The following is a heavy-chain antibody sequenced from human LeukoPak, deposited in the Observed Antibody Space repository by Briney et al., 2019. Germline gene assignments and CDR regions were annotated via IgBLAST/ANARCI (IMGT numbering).Heavy chain of an antibody. CDR3: ARGYCSTTSCYNVYGMDV. D-gene: IGHD2-2*02. V-gene: IGHV3-53*01. CDR2: IYSGGST. CDR1: GFTVSSNY. J-gene: IGHJ6*02. Sequence: PGGSLRLSCASSGFTVSSNYINWVRQAPGKGLEWLSVIYSGGSTYYADSVKGRFTISRDNSKNTLYLQMNSLRAEDTAVYYCARGYCSTTSCYNVYGMDVWGQGTTVTVSS.